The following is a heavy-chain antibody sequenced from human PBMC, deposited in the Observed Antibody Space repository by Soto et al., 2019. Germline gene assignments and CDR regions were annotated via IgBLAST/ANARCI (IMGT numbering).Heavy chain of an antibody. CDR1: GYTFTSYG. Sequence: ASVKVSCKASGYTFTSYGISCVRQAPGQVLEWMGWISAYNGNTNYAQKLQGRVTMTTDTSTSTAYMELRSLRSDDTAVYYCARSIVDSSGYYLRPSYYYYYGMDVWGQGTTVTVSS. D-gene: IGHD3-22*01. CDR3: ARSIVDSSGYYLRPSYYYYYGMDV. J-gene: IGHJ6*02. V-gene: IGHV1-18*01. CDR2: ISAYNGNT.